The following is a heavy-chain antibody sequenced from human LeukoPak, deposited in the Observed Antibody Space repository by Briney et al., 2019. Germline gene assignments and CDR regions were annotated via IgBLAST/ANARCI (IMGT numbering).Heavy chain of an antibody. CDR3: ARPGYYDDSSGYHYRDY. D-gene: IGHD3-22*01. J-gene: IGHJ4*02. CDR1: GGSIINYY. CDR2: VYYSGTT. Sequence: SETLSLTCTVSGGSIINYYWSWIRQPPGKGMGWIGYVYYSGTTNYNPSLKSRVTISVATSKNQFSLKLPSVTAADTAVYYGARPGYYDDSSGYHYRDYWGQGTLVTVSS. V-gene: IGHV4-59*08.